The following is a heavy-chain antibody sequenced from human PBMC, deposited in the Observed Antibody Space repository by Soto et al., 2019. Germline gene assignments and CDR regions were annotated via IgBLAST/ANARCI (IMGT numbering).Heavy chain of an antibody. CDR1: GGSISSGGYS. V-gene: IGHV4-30-2*01. CDR3: ARGIYLGASGYHLDF. CDR2: IYHDGST. Sequence: PSETLSLTCAVSGGSISSGGYSCNWIRQPPGKGLEWIGYIYHDGSTFYNPSLKSRVTISVDTSKKQLSLKVASVTAADTAVYYCARGIYLGASGYHLDFWGQGTLVTVSS. J-gene: IGHJ4*02. D-gene: IGHD3-22*01.